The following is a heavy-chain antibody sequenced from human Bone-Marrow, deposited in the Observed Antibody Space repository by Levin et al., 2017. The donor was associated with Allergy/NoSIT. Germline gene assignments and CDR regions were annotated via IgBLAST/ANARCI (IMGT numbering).Heavy chain of an antibody. V-gene: IGHV3-74*01. D-gene: IGHD5-12*01. Sequence: PGGSLRLSCAASGFTFNTYWMHWVRQAPGKGPVWVSRIKSDGTGPTYADSVKGRFTTSRDNVKNTLYLQMDNLRAEDTAVYFCVREYSGDPYFDYWGQGTLVNVSS. J-gene: IGHJ4*02. CDR1: GFTFNTYW. CDR2: IKSDGTGP. CDR3: VREYSGDPYFDY.